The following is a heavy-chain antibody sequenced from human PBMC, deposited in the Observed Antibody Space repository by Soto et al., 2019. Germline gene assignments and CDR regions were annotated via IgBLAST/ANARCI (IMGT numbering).Heavy chain of an antibody. CDR3: ASSYFTVTTMDY. CDR2: IYHSGST. J-gene: IGHJ4*02. CDR1: GGSISSGGYS. V-gene: IGHV4-30-2*01. Sequence: QLQLQESGSGLVKPSQTLSLTCAVSGGSISSGGYSWSWIRQPPGKGLEWIGYIYHSGSTYYNPSLQSRVTFSVDRSKNQFSLKLSSVTAADTAVYYCASSYFTVTTMDYWGQGTLVTVSS. D-gene: IGHD4-17*01.